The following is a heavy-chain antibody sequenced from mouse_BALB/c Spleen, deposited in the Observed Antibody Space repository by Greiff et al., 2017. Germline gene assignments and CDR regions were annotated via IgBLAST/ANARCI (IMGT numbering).Heavy chain of an antibody. CDR2: IYWDDDK. J-gene: IGHJ4*01. CDR1: GFSLSTSGMG. CDR3: ARYDGYPLYYAMDY. D-gene: IGHD2-3*01. Sequence: QVTLKVSGPGILQPSQTLSLTCSFSGFSLSTSGMGVSWIRQPSGKGLEWLAHIYWDDDKRYNPSLKSRLTISKDTSRNQVFLKITSVDTADTATYYCARYDGYPLYYAMDYWGQGTSVTVSS. V-gene: IGHV8-12*01.